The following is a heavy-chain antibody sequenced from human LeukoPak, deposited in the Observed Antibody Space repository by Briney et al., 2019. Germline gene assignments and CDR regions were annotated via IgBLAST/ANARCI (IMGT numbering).Heavy chain of an antibody. CDR2: INWNGGST. CDR1: GFTFDDYG. Sequence: GGSLRLSCVDSGFTFDDYGMSWVRQAPGKGLEWVSGINWNGGSTGYADSVRGRFTISRDNAKNSLYLQMNSLRAEDAALYYCARGWGHWFDPWGQGTLVTVSS. J-gene: IGHJ5*02. CDR3: ARGWGHWFDP. V-gene: IGHV3-20*04. D-gene: IGHD3-16*01.